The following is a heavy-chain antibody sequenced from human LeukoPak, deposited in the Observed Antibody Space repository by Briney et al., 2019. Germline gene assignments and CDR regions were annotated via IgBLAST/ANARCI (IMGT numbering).Heavy chain of an antibody. Sequence: KPSESLSLTCTVSGGTISSGTYYSVWIRQPPGKGLEWIGSFYSSGSTFYNSSPKSRVTISIDTSKNHFSLKLSSVTAADTAVYYCARGLMTTVVTPGYWGQGTLVTVSS. J-gene: IGHJ4*02. V-gene: IGHV4-39*02. CDR3: ARGLMTTVVTPGY. CDR2: FYSSGST. D-gene: IGHD4-23*01. CDR1: GGTISSGTYY.